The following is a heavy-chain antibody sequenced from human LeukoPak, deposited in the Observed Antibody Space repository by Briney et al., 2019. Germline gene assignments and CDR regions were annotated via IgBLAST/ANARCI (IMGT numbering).Heavy chain of an antibody. J-gene: IGHJ6*03. V-gene: IGHV7-4-1*01. Sequence: GASVKVSCKASGYTFTSYAMNWVRQAPGQGLEWMGWINPNTGNPTYAQGFTGRFVFSLDTSVSTAYLQIGSLKAEDTAVYYCARDTARAVCYYYYYMDIWGKGTTVTVSS. CDR3: ARDTARAVCYYYYYMDI. D-gene: IGHD6-6*01. CDR2: INPNTGNP. CDR1: GYTFTSYA.